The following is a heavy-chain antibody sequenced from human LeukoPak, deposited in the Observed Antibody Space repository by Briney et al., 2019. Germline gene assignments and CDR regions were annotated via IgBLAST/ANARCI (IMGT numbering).Heavy chain of an antibody. CDR2: ISPDGRST. D-gene: IGHD2-21*01. J-gene: IGHJ5*02. CDR3: AKEFLRWGFDP. CDR1: GFTYGNYL. V-gene: IGHV3-74*01. Sequence: GGSLRLSCAASGFTYGNYLMHWVRQAPGKGLVWVSRISPDGRSTNYADFVKGRFTVSRDNAMNTVYLQMNSLRAEDTAVYYCAKEFLRWGFDPWGQGTLVTVSS.